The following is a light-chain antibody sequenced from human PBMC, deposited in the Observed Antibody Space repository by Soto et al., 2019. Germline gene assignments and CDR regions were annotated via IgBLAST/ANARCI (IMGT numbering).Light chain of an antibody. CDR2: LAF. CDR3: MQALQTPPT. V-gene: IGKV2-28*01. J-gene: IGKJ4*01. CDR1: QSLLHSNGYNY. Sequence: DIVMTQSPLSLPVTPGEPASISCRSSQSLLHSNGYNYLDWYLQKPGQSPQLLIYLAFTRASGVPDRFSGSGSGTDLTLKISRVEAEDVGVYYCMQALQTPPTFGGGTKVEIK.